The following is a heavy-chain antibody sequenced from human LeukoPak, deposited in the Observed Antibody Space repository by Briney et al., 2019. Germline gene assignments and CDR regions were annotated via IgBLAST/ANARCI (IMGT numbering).Heavy chain of an antibody. J-gene: IGHJ4*02. V-gene: IGHV4-39*01. CDR2: INYRGST. D-gene: IGHD3-10*01. CDR1: GGSISSSSHY. Sequence: SETLSLTCTVSGGSISSSSHYWSWIRQPPGKGLEWIGSINYRGSTYYNPSLKSRVTISVDTSKNQFSLKLSSVTAADTAVYYCARYVVYGSGKYYFDYWGQGTLVTVSS. CDR3: ARYVVYGSGKYYFDY.